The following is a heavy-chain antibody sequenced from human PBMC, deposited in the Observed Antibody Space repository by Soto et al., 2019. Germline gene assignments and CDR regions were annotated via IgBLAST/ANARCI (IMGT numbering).Heavy chain of an antibody. Sequence: ESLPISCKGSGYSFAGYWITWVRQKPGKGLDWMGRIDPSDSQTYYSPSFRGHVTISVTKSITTAFLQWSSLRASDTATYYCARQIYDSDTGPNFQYYFDSWGQGTPVTVSA. V-gene: IGHV5-10-1*01. CDR3: ARQIYDSDTGPNFQYYFDS. CDR1: GYSFAGYW. D-gene: IGHD3-22*01. CDR2: IDPSDSQT. J-gene: IGHJ4*02.